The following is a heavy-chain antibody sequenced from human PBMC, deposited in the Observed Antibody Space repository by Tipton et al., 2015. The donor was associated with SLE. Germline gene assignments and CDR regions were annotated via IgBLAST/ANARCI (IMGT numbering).Heavy chain of an antibody. V-gene: IGHV3-7*03. CDR3: AKGVEMATIGLDYYGMDV. D-gene: IGHD5-24*01. Sequence: SLRLSCSASAFSVSAYHMTWVRQAPGRGLEWVANIKQEGSEKYYVDPVKGRFTISRDNAKNSLYLQMNSLRAEDTALYYCAKGVEMATIGLDYYGMDVWGQGTTVTVSS. J-gene: IGHJ6*02. CDR2: IKQEGSEK. CDR1: AFSVSAYH.